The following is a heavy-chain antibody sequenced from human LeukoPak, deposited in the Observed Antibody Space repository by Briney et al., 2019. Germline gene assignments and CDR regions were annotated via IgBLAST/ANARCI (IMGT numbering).Heavy chain of an antibody. Sequence: PGRSLRLSCAASGFTFDDYAMHRVRQAPGKGLEWFSGINWNSGSLGYADSVKGRFTISRDNAKNSLYLKMNSLRAEDTALYYCAKDAKRGSYFWGEFDYWGQATLVTVCS. CDR1: GFTFDDYA. D-gene: IGHD1-26*01. CDR2: INWNSGSL. CDR3: AKDAKRGSYFWGEFDY. V-gene: IGHV3-9*01. J-gene: IGHJ4*02.